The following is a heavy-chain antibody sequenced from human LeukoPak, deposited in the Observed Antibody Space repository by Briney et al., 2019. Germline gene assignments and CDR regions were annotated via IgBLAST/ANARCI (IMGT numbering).Heavy chain of an antibody. CDR3: ARDFMVRGPRPGY. V-gene: IGHV3-7*01. CDR1: GFTFSSYW. CDR2: IKQDGSEK. J-gene: IGHJ4*02. D-gene: IGHD3-10*01. Sequence: GGSLRLSCAASGFTFSSYWMSWVRQAPGKGLEWVANIKQDGSEKYYVDSVKGRFTISRDNSKNTLYLQMNSLRAEDTAVYYCARDFMVRGPRPGYWGQGTLVTVSS.